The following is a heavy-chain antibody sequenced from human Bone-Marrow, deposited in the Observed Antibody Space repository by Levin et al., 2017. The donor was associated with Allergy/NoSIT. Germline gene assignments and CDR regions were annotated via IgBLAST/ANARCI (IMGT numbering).Heavy chain of an antibody. CDR3: ARQRAVAGTLDY. V-gene: IGHV5-51*01. Sequence: ASVKVSCKGSGNSLTGYWIAWVRQMPGKGLEWMGMIYPGDSDTRYSPSFQGQVTISADKSISTAYLQWSSLKASDTAVYYCARQRAVAGTLDYWGQGTLVTVSS. CDR1: GNSLTGYW. D-gene: IGHD6-19*01. J-gene: IGHJ4*02. CDR2: IYPGDSDT.